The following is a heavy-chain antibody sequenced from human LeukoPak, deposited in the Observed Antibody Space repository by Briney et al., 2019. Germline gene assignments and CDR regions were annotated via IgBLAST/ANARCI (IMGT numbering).Heavy chain of an antibody. CDR2: ISTSSSSM. Sequence: GGSLRLSCAASGFTFSSYSMNWVRQAPGKGLEWFSSISTSSSSMYYADSVKGRFTISRDNAKNSLYLQMNSLRAEDTAVYFCARDQSSPYVSWGQGTLVTVSS. CDR3: ARDQSSPYVS. V-gene: IGHV3-21*01. J-gene: IGHJ4*02. D-gene: IGHD3-16*01. CDR1: GFTFSSYS.